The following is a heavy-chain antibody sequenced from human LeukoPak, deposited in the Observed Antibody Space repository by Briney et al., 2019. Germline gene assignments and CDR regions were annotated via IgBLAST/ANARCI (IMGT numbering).Heavy chain of an antibody. CDR1: GGSISSYY. Sequence: PSETLSLTCTVSGGSISSYYWSWIRQPPGKGLEWIGYIYYSGSTNYNPSLKSRVTISVDTSKNQFSLKLSSVTAADTAVYYCARYIPSYSIFDYWGQGTLVTVSS. V-gene: IGHV4-59*08. CDR3: ARYIPSYSIFDY. CDR2: IYYSGST. D-gene: IGHD6-13*01. J-gene: IGHJ4*02.